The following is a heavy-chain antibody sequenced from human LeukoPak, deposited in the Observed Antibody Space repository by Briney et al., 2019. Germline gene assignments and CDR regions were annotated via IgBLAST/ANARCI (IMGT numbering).Heavy chain of an antibody. Sequence: SETLSLTCTVSGGSISSSSYYWGWIRQPPGKGLEWIGSIYYSGSTYYNPSLKSRVTISVDTSKNQFSLKLSSVTAADTAVYYCARDHGAYCGGDCYSEPFDYWGQGTLVTVSS. CDR3: ARDHGAYCGGDCYSEPFDY. D-gene: IGHD2-21*02. CDR1: GGSISSSSYY. V-gene: IGHV4-39*07. J-gene: IGHJ4*02. CDR2: IYYSGST.